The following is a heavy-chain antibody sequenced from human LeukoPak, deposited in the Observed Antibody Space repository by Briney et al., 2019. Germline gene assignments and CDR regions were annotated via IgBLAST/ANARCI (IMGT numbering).Heavy chain of an antibody. J-gene: IGHJ4*02. CDR2: ISGSGDIT. V-gene: IGHV3-23*01. Sequence: PGGSLRLSCAASGFTFSSYAMSWVRQAPGKGLEWVSAISGSGDITYYADSVKGRFTISRDNSKNTLCLQMNSLRAEDTAVYYCAKDKSSAEYSGSYYFDYWGQGTLVTVSS. CDR1: GFTFSSYA. D-gene: IGHD1-26*01. CDR3: AKDKSSAEYSGSYYFDY.